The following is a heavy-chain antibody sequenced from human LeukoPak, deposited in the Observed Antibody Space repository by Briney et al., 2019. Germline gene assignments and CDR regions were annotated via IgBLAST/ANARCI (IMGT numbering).Heavy chain of an antibody. CDR1: GGSINNGDYY. J-gene: IGHJ6*03. CDR3: ARNYFVSMDV. Sequence: SETLSLTCTVSGGSINNGDYYWSWIRQPPGKGLEWIGYIYYSGSTYYIPSLKRRVTISVDTSKNQFSLKLTSVTAADTAVYYCARNYFVSMDVWGKGTTVTVSS. CDR2: IYYSGST. V-gene: IGHV4-30-4*08.